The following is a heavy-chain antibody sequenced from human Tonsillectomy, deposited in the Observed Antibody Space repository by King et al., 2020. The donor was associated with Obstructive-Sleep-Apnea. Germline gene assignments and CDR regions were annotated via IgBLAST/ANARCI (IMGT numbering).Heavy chain of an antibody. D-gene: IGHD6-19*01. V-gene: IGHV4-39*07. CDR3: ARDKKQWLVFDY. CDR1: GGSISSSSYY. J-gene: IGHJ4*02. Sequence: QLQESGPGLVKPSETLSLTCTVSGGSISSSSYYWGWIRQPPGKGLEWIGSIYYSGSTYYNPSLKSRVTISVDTSKNQFSLKLSSVTAADTAVYYCARDKKQWLVFDYWGQGTLVTVSS. CDR2: IYYSGST.